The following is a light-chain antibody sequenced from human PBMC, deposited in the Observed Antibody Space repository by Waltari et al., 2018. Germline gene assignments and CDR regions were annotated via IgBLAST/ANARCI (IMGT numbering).Light chain of an antibody. CDR3: AVWDDTVSGYV. CDR1: GSNIGNNA. CDR2: YDD. Sequence: QSVLTQPPSVSEAPKQRGTISCSGSGSNIGNNAVTWYQQLPGKAPKLLIYYDDLLSSGVSDRFSGSKSGTSASLAISGLQSEDEADYYCAVWDDTVSGYVFGSGTKVTVL. J-gene: IGLJ1*01. V-gene: IGLV1-36*01.